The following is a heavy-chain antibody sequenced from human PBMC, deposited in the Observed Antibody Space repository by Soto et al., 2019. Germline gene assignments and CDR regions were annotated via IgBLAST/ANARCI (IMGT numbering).Heavy chain of an antibody. CDR2: MYYSGGA. CDR3: GRVVEGATRHTDFDS. CDR1: GVSIHDSHSF. Sequence: SETLSLTCTVSGVSIHDSHSFWGWIRQPPGKGLEFIGSMYYSGGANYNPSLKSRVTISLDTSKNQFSLTVNSVTAADTAIYYCGRVVEGATRHTDFDSWGQGTLVTVSS. J-gene: IGHJ5*01. D-gene: IGHD2-15*01. V-gene: IGHV4-39*01.